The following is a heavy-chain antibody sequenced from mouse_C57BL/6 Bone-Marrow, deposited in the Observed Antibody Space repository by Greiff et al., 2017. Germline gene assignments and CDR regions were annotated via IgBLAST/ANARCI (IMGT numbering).Heavy chain of an antibody. V-gene: IGHV1-87*01. CDR1: YTFSRRVH. CDR2: GQGLEWIG. D-gene: IGHD1-1*01. J-gene: IGHJ1*03. Sequence: VQLQQSGPELARPWASVKISCQAFYTFSRRVHFAIRDTNYWMQWVKQRPGQGLEWIGAIYPGNGDTSYNQKFKGKATLTADKSSSTAYIQPSSLTSEGSAVYYCAYTTVAHWYFDVWGTGTTVTVSS. CDR3: SEGSAVYYCAYTTVAHWYFDV.